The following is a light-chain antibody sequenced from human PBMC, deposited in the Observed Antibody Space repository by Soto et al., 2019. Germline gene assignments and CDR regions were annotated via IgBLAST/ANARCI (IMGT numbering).Light chain of an antibody. V-gene: IGKV3-20*01. CDR3: KNYSRYPPMYT. Sequence: EIVLTQSPGTLSLSPGERVTLSCRASQSISSSFLAWYQQKRGQAPRLLIYDASSRATGIPDRFSGSGSGTDFTLTISRLEPEDFAVYYCKNYSRYPPMYTFGQGTKLEIQ. CDR2: DAS. J-gene: IGKJ2*01. CDR1: QSISSSF.